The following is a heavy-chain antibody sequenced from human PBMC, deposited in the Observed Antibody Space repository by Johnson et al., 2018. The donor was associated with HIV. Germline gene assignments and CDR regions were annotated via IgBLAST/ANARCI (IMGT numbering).Heavy chain of an antibody. D-gene: IGHD1-7*01. CDR1: GFNFSTYG. CDR3: ARDGGYKWNYVTLGDAFDI. J-gene: IGHJ3*02. V-gene: IGHV3-33*01. CDR2: IWYDGSNK. Sequence: QVQLVESGGGVVQPGRSLRLSCTASGFNFSTYGMHWVRQAPGKGLEWVAVIWYDGSNKYYGDSVKGRFTISRDNAKNSLYLQMNSLRAEDTALYYCARDGGYKWNYVTLGDAFDIWGLGTMVTVSS.